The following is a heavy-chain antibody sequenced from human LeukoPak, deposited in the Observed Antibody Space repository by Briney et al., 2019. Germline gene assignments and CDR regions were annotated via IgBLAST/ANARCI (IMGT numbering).Heavy chain of an antibody. V-gene: IGHV4-39*07. D-gene: IGHD3-16*01. CDR2: IYYSGST. Sequence: SETLSLTCTVSGGSISSSSYYWGWIRQPPGKGLEGIGSIYYSGSTYYNPSLKSRVTISVDTSKNQFSLKLSSVTAADTAVYYCARFGQENYFDYWGQGTLVTVSS. J-gene: IGHJ4*02. CDR3: ARFGQENYFDY. CDR1: GGSISSSSYY.